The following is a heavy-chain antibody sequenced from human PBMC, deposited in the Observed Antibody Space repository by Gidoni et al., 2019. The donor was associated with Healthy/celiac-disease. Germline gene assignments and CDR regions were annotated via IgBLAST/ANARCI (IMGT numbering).Heavy chain of an antibody. J-gene: IGHJ4*02. CDR1: GFTFSSYA. CDR2: ISGSGGST. CDR3: AKSPLIAAAGTTHFDY. Sequence: EVQLVESGGGLVQPGGSLRLSCAASGFTFSSYAMSWVRQAPGKGLEWVSAISGSGGSTYYADAVKGRFTISRDNSKNTLYLQMNSLRAEDTAVYYCAKSPLIAAAGTTHFDYWGQGTLVTVSS. D-gene: IGHD6-13*01. V-gene: IGHV3-23*04.